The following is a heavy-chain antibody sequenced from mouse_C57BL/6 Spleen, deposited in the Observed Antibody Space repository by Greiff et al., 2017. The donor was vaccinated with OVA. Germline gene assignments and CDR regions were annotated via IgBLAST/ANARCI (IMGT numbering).Heavy chain of an antibody. CDR1: GYTFTSYW. CDR3: ARGAPSYWYFDV. Sequence: QVQLKQSGAELAKPGASVKLSCKASGYTFTSYWMHWVKQRPGQGLEWIGYINPSSGYTKYNQKFKDKATLTADKSSSPAYMQLSSLTYEDSAVYYCARGAPSYWYFDVWGTGTTVTVSS. CDR2: INPSSGYT. V-gene: IGHV1-7*01. J-gene: IGHJ1*03.